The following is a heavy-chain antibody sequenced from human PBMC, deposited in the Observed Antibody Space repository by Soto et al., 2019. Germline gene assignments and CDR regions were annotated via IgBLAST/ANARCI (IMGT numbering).Heavy chain of an antibody. CDR1: GFTFSSYW. V-gene: IGHV3-7*01. CDR3: ARDVWQLHDAFDI. CDR2: IKQDGSEK. J-gene: IGHJ3*02. D-gene: IGHD6-6*01. Sequence: GGSLRLSCAASGFTFSSYWMSWVRQAPGKGLEWAANIKQDGSEKYYVDSVKGRFTISRDNAKNSLYLQMNSLGAEDTAVYYCARDVWQLHDAFDIWGQGTMVTVSS.